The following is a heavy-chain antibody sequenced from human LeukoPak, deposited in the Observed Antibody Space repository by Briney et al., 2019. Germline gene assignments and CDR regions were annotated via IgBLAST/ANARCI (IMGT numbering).Heavy chain of an antibody. CDR3: VRELSGSGDVYYFDH. CDR2: ITSTSSYI. J-gene: IGHJ4*02. V-gene: IGHV3-21*01. CDR1: GLTFSSHS. Sequence: GGSLRLSCAASGLTFSSHSFNWVRQAPGKGLEWVSSITSTSSYIWYADSVKGRFTFSRDNAQNSLYLQMNSLRVEDTAVYYCVRELSGSGDVYYFDHWGQGTLVTVSS. D-gene: IGHD5-12*01.